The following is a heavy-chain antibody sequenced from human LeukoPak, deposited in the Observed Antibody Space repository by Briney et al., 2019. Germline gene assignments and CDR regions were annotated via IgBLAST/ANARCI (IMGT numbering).Heavy chain of an antibody. D-gene: IGHD4-23*01. CDR3: ARDGGYGGKATYYMDV. J-gene: IGHJ6*03. V-gene: IGHV3-66*01. CDR2: IYGGGTT. Sequence: GGSLRLSCAASGFTVSTNYMSWVRQAPGKGLEWVSLIYGGGTTYYADSVKGRFTISRDNSKSTLYLQMNSLRAEDTAVYYCARDGGYGGKATYYMDVWGKGTTVTVSS. CDR1: GFTVSTNY.